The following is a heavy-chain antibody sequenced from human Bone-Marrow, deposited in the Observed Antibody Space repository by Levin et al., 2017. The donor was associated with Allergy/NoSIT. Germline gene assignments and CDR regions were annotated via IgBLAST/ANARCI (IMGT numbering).Heavy chain of an antibody. J-gene: IGHJ4*02. CDR3: ARRFAASSNWDFDY. Sequence: NSSETLSLTCTVSGGSIGSSSYYWGWIRQPPGKGLEWVGSIYYTGGAYYNPSLKSRLTITVDTSKNQYSVKLTSVTAAETSVYYCARRFAASSNWDFDYWGQGSLVTVSS. CDR1: GGSIGSSSYY. D-gene: IGHD4-11*01. CDR2: IYYTGGA. V-gene: IGHV4-39*01.